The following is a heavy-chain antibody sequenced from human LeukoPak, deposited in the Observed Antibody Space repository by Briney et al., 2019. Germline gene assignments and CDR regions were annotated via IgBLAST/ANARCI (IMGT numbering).Heavy chain of an antibody. CDR2: ISFDGSNK. CDR1: GFTFSNYG. Sequence: GGSLRLSCAASGFTFSNYGMHWVRQTPGKGLEWVALISFDGSNKYYTDSVKGRFTISRDNSKNTLYLQMNSLRTEDTAVYYCARPRGPFTISGVVPFDYWGQGTLVTVSS. J-gene: IGHJ4*02. CDR3: ARPRGPFTISGVVPFDY. D-gene: IGHD3-3*01. V-gene: IGHV3-30*03.